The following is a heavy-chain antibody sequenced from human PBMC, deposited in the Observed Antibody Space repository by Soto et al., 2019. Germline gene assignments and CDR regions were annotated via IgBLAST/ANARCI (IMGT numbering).Heavy chain of an antibody. CDR2: MNPNSGNT. Sequence: QVQLVQSGAEVKKPGASVKVSCKASGYTFTRYDINWVRQATGQGPEWMGWMNPNSGNTGYAQKFQDRVTMTRNTSISTAYMELSSLRSEDTAVYYCARASDYGEGWFDPWGQGTLVTVSS. V-gene: IGHV1-8*01. CDR1: GYTFTRYD. D-gene: IGHD4-17*01. CDR3: ARASDYGEGWFDP. J-gene: IGHJ5*02.